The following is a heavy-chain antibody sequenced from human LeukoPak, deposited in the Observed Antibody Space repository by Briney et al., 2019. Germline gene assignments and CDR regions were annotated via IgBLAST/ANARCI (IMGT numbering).Heavy chain of an antibody. J-gene: IGHJ4*02. Sequence: PSETLSLTCNVSGGSVSNYRYYWGWIRQPPGKGLEWIGSLYYTGSTYHNQSLGGRVATSVDTSKNQISLRLSSVTAADTAVYYCARHAGMTMASLFFDYWGQGTLVTVSS. CDR3: ARHAGMTMASLFFDY. V-gene: IGHV4-39*01. CDR2: LYYTGST. D-gene: IGHD4/OR15-4a*01. CDR1: GGSVSNYRYY.